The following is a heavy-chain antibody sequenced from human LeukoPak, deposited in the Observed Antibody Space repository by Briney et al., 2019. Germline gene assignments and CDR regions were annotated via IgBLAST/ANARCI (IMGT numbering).Heavy chain of an antibody. J-gene: IGHJ4*02. Sequence: GESLKISCKGSGYSFTSYWIDWVRQMPGKGLEWMGSIYPGDSATRSSPPFQGQVTISVDKSISTAYLQWSSLKASDTAMYYCARRYCSGTNCYANFDYWGQGTLDTVSS. CDR2: IYPGDSAT. V-gene: IGHV5-51*01. CDR1: GYSFTSYW. D-gene: IGHD2-2*01. CDR3: ARRYCSGTNCYANFDY.